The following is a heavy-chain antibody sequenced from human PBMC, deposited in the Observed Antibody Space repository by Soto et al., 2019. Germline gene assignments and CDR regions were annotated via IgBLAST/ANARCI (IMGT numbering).Heavy chain of an antibody. V-gene: IGHV4-38-2*01. CDR3: ARTHSGSYYSVFNY. J-gene: IGHJ4*02. CDR2: IYRSGTT. CDR1: NFSISSGYY. Sequence: LSLTCVVSNFSISSGYYWGWIRQSPGKGLEWIASIYRSGTTSYNPSLKSRVTISVDPSKNQFSLMLTAVTAADTAVYYCARTHSGSYYSVFNYWGRGSLVTVSS. D-gene: IGHD1-26*01.